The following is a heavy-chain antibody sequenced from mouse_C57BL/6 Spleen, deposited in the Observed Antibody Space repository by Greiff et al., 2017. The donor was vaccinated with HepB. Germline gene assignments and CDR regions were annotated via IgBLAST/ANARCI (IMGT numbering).Heavy chain of an antibody. CDR1: GYTFTSYW. CDR3: ARDSSGYFYAMDY. CDR2: IDPSDSYT. V-gene: IGHV1-69*01. D-gene: IGHD3-2*02. J-gene: IGHJ4*01. Sequence: VQLQQPGAELVMPGASVKLSCKASGYTFTSYWMHWVKQRPGQGLEWIGEIDPSDSYTNYNQKFKGKSTLTVDKPSSTAYMQLSSLTSEDSAVYYCARDSSGYFYAMDYWGQGTSVTVSS.